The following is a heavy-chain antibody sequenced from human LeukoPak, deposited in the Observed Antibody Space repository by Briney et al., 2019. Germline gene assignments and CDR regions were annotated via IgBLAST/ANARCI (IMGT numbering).Heavy chain of an antibody. J-gene: IGHJ5*02. CDR3: ARGAGYSYGPNWFDP. V-gene: IGHV1-8*01. CDR1: GYTFTSYD. Sequence: ASVKVSCKASGYTFTSYDINWVRQATGQGLEWMGWMNPNSGNTGYAQKFQGRVTMTRNTSISTAYMELSSLRSEDTAVYYCARGAGYSYGPNWFDPWGQGTLVTVSP. CDR2: MNPNSGNT. D-gene: IGHD5-18*01.